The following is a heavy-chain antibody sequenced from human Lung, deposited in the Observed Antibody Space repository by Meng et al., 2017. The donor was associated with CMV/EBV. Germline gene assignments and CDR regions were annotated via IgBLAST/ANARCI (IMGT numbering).Heavy chain of an antibody. CDR1: DYNFASYG. V-gene: IGHV1-18*01. Sequence: ASXXVSCKGSDYNFASYGITWVRQAPGQGLEWMGWINTYNGNTKYAQKFQDRVIMTTDRSTRTAYMELRSLRSDDTAVYYCARSITIFQIDYWGQGPLVTVSS. J-gene: IGHJ4*02. CDR2: INTYNGNT. CDR3: ARSITIFQIDY. D-gene: IGHD3-9*01.